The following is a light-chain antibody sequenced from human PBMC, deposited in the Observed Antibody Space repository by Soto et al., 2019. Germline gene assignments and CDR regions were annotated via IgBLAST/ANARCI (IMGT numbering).Light chain of an antibody. Sequence: DIQMTQSPSSLSASVGDRVTITCRASQSILTYLNWYQQKPGKAPKLLIYAASSLQSEIPSRFSGSGSGTDFTLIISSLQPEDFATYYCQQSYRTPQMFGQGTKVEI. CDR2: AAS. J-gene: IGKJ1*01. CDR3: QQSYRTPQM. V-gene: IGKV1-39*01. CDR1: QSILTY.